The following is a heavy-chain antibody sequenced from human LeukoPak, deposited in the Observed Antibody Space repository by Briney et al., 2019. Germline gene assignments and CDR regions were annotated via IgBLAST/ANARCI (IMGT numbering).Heavy chain of an antibody. J-gene: IGHJ6*03. Sequence: GGSLRLSCAASGFIVSSDYMTWVRQAPGKGLEWVSLINSGGRTYYADSVKGRFTISRDNAKNSLYLQMNSLRAEDTAVYYCARGATYDFWSGYFYYHYYYMDVWGKGTTVTVSS. D-gene: IGHD3-3*01. CDR1: GFIVSSDY. CDR2: INSGGRT. CDR3: ARGATYDFWSGYFYYHYYYMDV. V-gene: IGHV3-53*01.